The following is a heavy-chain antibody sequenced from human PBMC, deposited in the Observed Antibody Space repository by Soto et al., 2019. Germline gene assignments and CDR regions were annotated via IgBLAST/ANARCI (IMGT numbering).Heavy chain of an antibody. Sequence: EVQLVESGGGLVKPGGSLRLSCAASGFTFSSYSMNWVRQAPGKGLEWVSSISSSSSYIYYADSVKGRFTISRDNAKNAXYXPMNSQKAEDTAVYYCARDPSDYYDSSGYSKGPFDYWGQGTLVTVSS. CDR3: ARDPSDYYDSSGYSKGPFDY. V-gene: IGHV3-21*01. CDR2: ISSSSSYI. CDR1: GFTFSSYS. D-gene: IGHD3-22*01. J-gene: IGHJ4*02.